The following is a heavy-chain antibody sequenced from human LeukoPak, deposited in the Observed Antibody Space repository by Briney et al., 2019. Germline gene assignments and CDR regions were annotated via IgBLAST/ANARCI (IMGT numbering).Heavy chain of an antibody. CDR2: IYYSGST. Sequence: SETLSLTCTVSGGSISSSSYYWGWIRQPPGKGLEWIGSIYYSGSTYYNPSLKSRVTISVDTSKNQFSLKLSSVTAADTAVYYCARDFGPPWGNYFDYWGQGTLVTVSS. CDR1: GGSISSSSYY. J-gene: IGHJ4*02. V-gene: IGHV4-39*07. D-gene: IGHD3-3*01. CDR3: ARDFGPPWGNYFDY.